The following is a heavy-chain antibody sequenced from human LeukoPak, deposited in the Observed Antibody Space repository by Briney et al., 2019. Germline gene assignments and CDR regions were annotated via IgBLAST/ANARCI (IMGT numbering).Heavy chain of an antibody. Sequence: GGSLRLSCVASGFTFSTYGMHWVRQAPRKGLEWVAFIEYEGGNNKYYADSVKGRFTISRDNSKYTLYLQMNSLRAEDAAFYYWAKDKEYASGSYPIECWGQGTLVTVSS. V-gene: IGHV3-30*02. CDR3: AKDKEYASGSYPIEC. CDR1: GFTFSTYG. D-gene: IGHD3-10*01. J-gene: IGHJ4*02. CDR2: IEYEGGNNK.